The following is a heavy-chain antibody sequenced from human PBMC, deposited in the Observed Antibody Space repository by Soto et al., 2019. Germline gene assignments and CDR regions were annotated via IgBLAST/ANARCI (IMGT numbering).Heavy chain of an antibody. CDR1: GGSFSGYY. Sequence: QVQLQQWGAGLLKPSETLSLTCAVYGGSFSGYYWSWIRQPPGKGLEWIGEINHSGSTNYNPSLKSRVTISVDTSKNQFSLKLSSVTAADTAVYYCARVLGLQPEHSNWFDPWGQGTLVTVSS. CDR2: INHSGST. V-gene: IGHV4-34*01. D-gene: IGHD1-1*01. J-gene: IGHJ5*02. CDR3: ARVLGLQPEHSNWFDP.